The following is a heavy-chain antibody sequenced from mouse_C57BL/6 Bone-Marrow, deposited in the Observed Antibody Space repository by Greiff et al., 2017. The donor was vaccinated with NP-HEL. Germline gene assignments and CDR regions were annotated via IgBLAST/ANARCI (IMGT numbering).Heavy chain of an antibody. V-gene: IGHV1-50*01. Sequence: QVQLQQPGAELVKPGASVKLSCKASGYTFTSYWMQWVKQRPGQGLEWIGEIDPSDSYTNYNQKFKGKATLTVDKSSSTAYMQLSSLTSEDSAVYYCAITGYYDYDGYYWGQGTTLTVSS. D-gene: IGHD2-4*01. CDR3: AITGYYDYDGYY. J-gene: IGHJ2*01. CDR1: GYTFTSYW. CDR2: IDPSDSYT.